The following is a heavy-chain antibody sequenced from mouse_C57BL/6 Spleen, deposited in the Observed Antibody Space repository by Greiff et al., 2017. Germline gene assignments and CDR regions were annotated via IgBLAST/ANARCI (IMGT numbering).Heavy chain of an antibody. CDR3: ARYGNSFDY. D-gene: IGHD2-1*01. CDR1: GYTFTSYW. J-gene: IGHJ2*01. V-gene: IGHV1-69*01. CDR2: IDPSDSYT. Sequence: QVQLKHPGAELVMPGASVKLSCKASGYTFTSYWMHWVKQRPGQGLEWIGEIDPSDSYTNYNQKFKGKSTLTVDKSSSTAYMQLSSLTSEDSAVYYCARYGNSFDYWGQGTTLTVSS.